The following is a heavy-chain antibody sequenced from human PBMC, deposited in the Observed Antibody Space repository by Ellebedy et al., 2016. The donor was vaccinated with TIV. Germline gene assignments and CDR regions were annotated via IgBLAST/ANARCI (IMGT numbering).Heavy chain of an antibody. CDR1: GSSISSGYY. D-gene: IGHD4-23*01. J-gene: IGHJ4*02. Sequence: MPGGSLRLSCSVSGSSISSGYYWGWIRQPPGRGLEWIGSMFHSGSTYYIPSLKSRVTISVGTSKNQLSLRLSSVTAADTALYYCVRNGAGRWDYWGPGTLVTVSS. CDR2: MFHSGST. V-gene: IGHV4-38-2*01. CDR3: VRNGAGRWDY.